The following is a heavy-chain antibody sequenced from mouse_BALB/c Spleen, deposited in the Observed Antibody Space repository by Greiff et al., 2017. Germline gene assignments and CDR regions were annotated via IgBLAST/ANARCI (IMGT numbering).Heavy chain of an antibody. J-gene: IGHJ3*01. CDR2: ISSGGSYT. CDR3: AREKFATVPFAY. V-gene: IGHV5-6*01. D-gene: IGHD1-1*01. CDR1: GFTFSSYG. Sequence: EVQLQESGGDLVKPGGSLKLSCAASGFTFSSYGMSWVRQTPDKRLEWVATISSGGSYTYYPDSVKGRFTISRDNAKNTLYLQMSSLKSEDTAMYYCAREKFATVPFAYWGQGTLVTVSA.